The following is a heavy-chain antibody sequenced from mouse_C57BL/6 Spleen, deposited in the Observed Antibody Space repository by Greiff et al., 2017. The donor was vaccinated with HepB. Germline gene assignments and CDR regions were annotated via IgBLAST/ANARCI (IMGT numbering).Heavy chain of an antibody. CDR3: TRGGSYGNYAMDY. Sequence: QVQLQQSGAELVRPGASVTLSCKASGYTFTDYEMPWVKQTPVHGLEWIGAIDPETGGTAYNQKFKGKAILTADKSSSTAYMELRSLTSEDSAVYYCTRGGSYGNYAMDYWGQGTSVTVSS. J-gene: IGHJ4*01. V-gene: IGHV1-15*01. CDR1: GYTFTDYE. CDR2: IDPETGGT. D-gene: IGHD2-1*01.